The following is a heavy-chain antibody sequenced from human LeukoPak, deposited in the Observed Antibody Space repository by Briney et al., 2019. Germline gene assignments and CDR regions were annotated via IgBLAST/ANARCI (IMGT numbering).Heavy chain of an antibody. CDR2: FHNSGKT. CDR1: DSSITSDFY. CDR3: ATRGGGRGIAAAGDFDY. J-gene: IGHJ4*02. V-gene: IGHV4-38-2*02. Sequence: SETLSLTCTVSDSSITSDFYWGWLRQPPGKGLEWIGSFHNSGKTYYKPPLESRVTISMDTSKKQFSLKVSSVTAADTAVYYCATRGGGRGIAAAGDFDYWGQGILVTVSS. D-gene: IGHD6-13*01.